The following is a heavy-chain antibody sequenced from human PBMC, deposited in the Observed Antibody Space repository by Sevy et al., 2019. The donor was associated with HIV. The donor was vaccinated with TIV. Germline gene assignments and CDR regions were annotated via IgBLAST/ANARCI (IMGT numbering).Heavy chain of an antibody. CDR2: ISSSSSYI. D-gene: IGHD2-8*01. CDR1: GFTFSDHN. Sequence: GGSLRLSCAASGFTFSDHNMNWVRQAPGKGLEWVSSISSSSSYIFYADSVKGRFTISRDNGKSSMFLQMNSLRPEDTGIYFCARDTGKFRTNGVCYPLGNWGQGTVVTVSS. CDR3: ARDTGKFRTNGVCYPLGN. J-gene: IGHJ4*02. V-gene: IGHV3-21*01.